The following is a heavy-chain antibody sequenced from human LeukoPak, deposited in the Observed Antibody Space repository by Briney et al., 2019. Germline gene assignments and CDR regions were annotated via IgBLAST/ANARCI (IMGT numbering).Heavy chain of an antibody. CDR2: INPNSGGT. J-gene: IGHJ4*02. CDR3: ARGPLSRFLEWLLSIDY. D-gene: IGHD3-3*01. CDR1: GYTFTGYY. Sequence: GASVKVSCKASGYTFTGYYMHWVRQAPGQGLEWMGLINPNSGGTSYAQKFQGRVTMTRDTSISTAYMELSRLRSDDTAVYYCARGPLSRFLEWLLSIDYWGQGTLVTVSS. V-gene: IGHV1-2*02.